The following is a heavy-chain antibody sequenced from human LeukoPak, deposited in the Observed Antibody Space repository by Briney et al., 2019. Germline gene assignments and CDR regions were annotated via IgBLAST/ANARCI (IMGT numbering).Heavy chain of an antibody. CDR2: IYYSGST. J-gene: IGHJ4*02. CDR1: GGSISSSSYY. V-gene: IGHV4-39*07. Sequence: SETLSLTCAVSGGSISSSSYYWGWIRQPPGTGLEWIGSIYYSGSTYYNPSLKSRVTLSVDTSKNQFSLKLSSVTAADTAVYYCARSRGWLQSHPLGYWGQGTLVTVSS. CDR3: ARSRGWLQSHPLGY. D-gene: IGHD5-24*01.